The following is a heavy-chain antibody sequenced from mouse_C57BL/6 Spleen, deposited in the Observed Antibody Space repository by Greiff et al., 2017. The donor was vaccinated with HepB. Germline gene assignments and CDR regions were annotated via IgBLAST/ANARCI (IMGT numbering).Heavy chain of an antibody. J-gene: IGHJ1*03. D-gene: IGHD2-1*01. V-gene: IGHV1-7*01. CDR2: INPSSGYT. CDR3: ARGYGNYGGYFDV. Sequence: VQVVESGAELAKPGASVKLSCKASGYTFTSYWMHWVKQRPGQGLEWIGYINPSSGYTKYNQKFKDKATLTADKSSSTAYMQLSSLTYEDSAVYYCARGYGNYGGYFDVWGTGTTVTVSS. CDR1: GYTFTSYW.